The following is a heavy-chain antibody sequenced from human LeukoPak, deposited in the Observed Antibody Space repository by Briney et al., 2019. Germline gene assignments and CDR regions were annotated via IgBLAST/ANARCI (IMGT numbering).Heavy chain of an antibody. CDR1: VYTFTNYY. CDR2: INPGGDNT. Sequence: SENVSCKASVYTFTNYYIYWVPQAPGQAREWMGLINPGGDNTDYAQNFQGRDTMTRDTSTSAVYMGLSSLRCEDRAVYYCARIRDGYNDAYDIWGQGTMVTVSS. V-gene: IGHV1-46*01. D-gene: IGHD5-24*01. J-gene: IGHJ3*02. CDR3: ARIRDGYNDAYDI.